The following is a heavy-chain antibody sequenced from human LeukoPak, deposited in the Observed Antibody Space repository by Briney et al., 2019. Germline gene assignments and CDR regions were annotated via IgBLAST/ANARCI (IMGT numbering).Heavy chain of an antibody. J-gene: IGHJ4*02. CDR3: AAYCSSTSCYTGRNLAS. D-gene: IGHD2-2*02. CDR1: GGSISSYY. V-gene: IGHV4-4*07. CDR2: IYTSGST. Sequence: SETLSLTCTVSGGSISSYYWSWIRQPAGKGLEWIGRIYTSGSTNYNPSLTRRVTMSVDTSKNQFSLKLSSVTAADTAVYYCAAYCSSTSCYTGRNLASWGQGTLVTVSS.